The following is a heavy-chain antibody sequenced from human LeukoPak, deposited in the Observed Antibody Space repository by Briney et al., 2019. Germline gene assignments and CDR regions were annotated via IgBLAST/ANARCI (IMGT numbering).Heavy chain of an antibody. Sequence: ASVKVSCKASRYTFTGYYMQWVRQAPGQGLEWMGWINPNSGGTNYAQKFQGRVTMTRDTSISTAYMELSRLRSDDTAVYYCASEFGYCSGGSCYSDPTEYFQQWGQGTLVTVSS. D-gene: IGHD2-15*01. CDR3: ASEFGYCSGGSCYSDPTEYFQQ. J-gene: IGHJ1*01. V-gene: IGHV1-2*02. CDR2: INPNSGGT. CDR1: RYTFTGYY.